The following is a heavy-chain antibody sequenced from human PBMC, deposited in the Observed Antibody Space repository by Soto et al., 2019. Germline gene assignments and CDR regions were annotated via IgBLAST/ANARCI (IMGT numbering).Heavy chain of an antibody. CDR1: GYTFTSYG. Sequence: RASVKVSFKASGYTFTSYGISWVRQAPGQGLEWMGWISAYNGNTNYAQKLQGRVTMTTDTSTSTAYMELRSLRSDDTAVYYCARDEYGSGSYKWFDPWGQGTLVTVSS. V-gene: IGHV1-18*01. D-gene: IGHD3-10*01. CDR3: ARDEYGSGSYKWFDP. J-gene: IGHJ5*02. CDR2: ISAYNGNT.